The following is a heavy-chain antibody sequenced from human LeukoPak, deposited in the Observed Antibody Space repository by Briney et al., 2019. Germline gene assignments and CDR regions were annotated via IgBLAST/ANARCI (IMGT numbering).Heavy chain of an antibody. CDR1: GGSISSGDYY. V-gene: IGHV4-30-4*01. D-gene: IGHD3-10*01. CDR2: IYYSGST. CDR3: ARDRVWRGSGRPYYGSGSLFDP. J-gene: IGHJ5*02. Sequence: SSQTLSLTCTVSGGSISSGDYYWSWIRQPPGKGLEWIGYIYYSGSTYYNPSLKSRVTISVDTSKNQFSLKLSSVTAADTAVYYCARDRVWRGSGRPYYGSGSLFDPWGQGTLVTVSS.